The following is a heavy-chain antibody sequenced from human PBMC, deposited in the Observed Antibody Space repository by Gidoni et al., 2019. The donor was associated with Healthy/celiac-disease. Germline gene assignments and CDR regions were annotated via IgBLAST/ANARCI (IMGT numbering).Heavy chain of an antibody. CDR2: ISGSGGST. J-gene: IGHJ4*02. CDR1: GFTFRSHA. CDR3: AKDKFTYYDSSGYFDY. D-gene: IGHD3-22*01. V-gene: IGHV3-23*01. Sequence: EVQLLESGGGLVQPGGSLRLSCAASGFTFRSHAMSWVRQAPGKGLEWVSAISGSGGSTYYADSVKGRFTISRDNSKNTLYLQMNSLRAEDTAVYYCAKDKFTYYDSSGYFDYWGQGTLVTVSS.